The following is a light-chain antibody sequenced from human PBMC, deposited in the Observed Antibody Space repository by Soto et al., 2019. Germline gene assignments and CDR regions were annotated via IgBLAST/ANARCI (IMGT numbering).Light chain of an antibody. CDR2: GAS. CDR1: RSVSSSY. J-gene: IGKJ2*01. Sequence: EIVLTQSPGTLSLSPGERATLSCRASRSVSSSYLAWYQQKPGQAPRLLIYGASSRATGIPDRFSGSGSGTDFTLTISRLEPEDFAVYYCQQYCSSPRYTFGQGTKLEIK. V-gene: IGKV3-20*01. CDR3: QQYCSSPRYT.